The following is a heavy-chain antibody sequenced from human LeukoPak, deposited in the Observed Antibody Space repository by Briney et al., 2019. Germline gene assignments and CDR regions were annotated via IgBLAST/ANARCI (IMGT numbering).Heavy chain of an antibody. CDR3: VTASFDY. V-gene: IGHV3-66*01. CDR2: IYSGGNT. J-gene: IGHJ4*02. D-gene: IGHD5-18*01. Sequence: SGGSLRLPCVASGFTVSSNYMSWVRQAPGKGLEWVSVIYSGGNTNYANSVKGRFTISRDNSKNTLYLQMKSLRAEDTALYYCVTASFDYWGQGTLVTVSS. CDR1: GFTVSSNY.